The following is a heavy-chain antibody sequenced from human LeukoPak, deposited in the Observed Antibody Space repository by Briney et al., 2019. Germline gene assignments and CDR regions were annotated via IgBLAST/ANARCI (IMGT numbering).Heavy chain of an antibody. CDR2: INPNSGGT. CDR3: ARGIKTYRDY. D-gene: IGHD2-21*01. J-gene: IGHJ4*02. Sequence: ASVKVSCKASGYTFTGYYIHWVRQTPGQGLEWMGWINPNSGGTNYAQKFQGRVTMTRDTSISTAYMALSRLRSDDTAVYYCARGIKTYRDYWGQGTLVTVSS. V-gene: IGHV1-2*02. CDR1: GYTFTGYY.